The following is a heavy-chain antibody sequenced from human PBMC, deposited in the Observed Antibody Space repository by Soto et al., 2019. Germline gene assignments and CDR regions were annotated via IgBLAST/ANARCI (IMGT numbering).Heavy chain of an antibody. CDR2: ISSSSSYI. CDR3: ARDRKQLARGGSYYYYGMDV. D-gene: IGHD6-6*01. V-gene: IGHV3-21*01. Sequence: GGSLRLSCAASGFTFSSYSMNWVRQAPGKGLEWVSSISSSSSYIYYADSVKGRFTISRDNAKNSLYLQMNSLRAEDTAVYYCARDRKQLARGGSYYYYGMDVWGQGTTVTVSS. CDR1: GFTFSSYS. J-gene: IGHJ6*02.